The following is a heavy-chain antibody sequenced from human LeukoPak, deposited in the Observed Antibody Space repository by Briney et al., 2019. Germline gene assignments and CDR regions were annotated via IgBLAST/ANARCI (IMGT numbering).Heavy chain of an antibody. CDR2: INPSGAST. V-gene: IGHV1-46*01. Sequence: ASVKVSCKVSGYTLTELSMHWVRQAPGQGLEWMGIINPSGASTIYAQKFQGRVTMTRDTSTSTVYMELNSLRSEDTAVYYCARDGNGGSLWFGELLPLLAWGQGTLVTVSS. CDR1: GYTLTELS. J-gene: IGHJ5*02. D-gene: IGHD3-10*01. CDR3: ARDGNGGSLWFGELLPLLA.